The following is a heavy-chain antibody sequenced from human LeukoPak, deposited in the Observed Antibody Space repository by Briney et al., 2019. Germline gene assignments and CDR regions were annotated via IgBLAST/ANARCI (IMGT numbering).Heavy chain of an antibody. CDR1: GGSFSGYY. J-gene: IGHJ6*02. V-gene: IGHV4-34*01. D-gene: IGHD6-13*01. CDR3: ARGPSSSWYVHYYYYGMDV. Sequence: SETLSLTCAVYGGSFSGYYWSWIRQPPGKGLEWIGEINHSGSTNYNPSLKSRVTISVDTSKTQFSLKLSSVTAADTAVYYCARGPSSSWYVHYYYYGMDVWGQGTTVTVSS. CDR2: INHSGST.